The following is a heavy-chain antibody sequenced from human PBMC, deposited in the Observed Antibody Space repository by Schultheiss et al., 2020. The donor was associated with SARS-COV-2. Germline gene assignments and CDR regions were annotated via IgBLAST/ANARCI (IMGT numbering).Heavy chain of an antibody. D-gene: IGHD1-26*01. J-gene: IGHJ5*02. Sequence: GSLRLSCAASGFSVSSGFMGWVRQTPGKGLQWVSLISSYDDLHYADSLKGRSTISRDNPKNTLHLQINNLRDEDTARYYCVRGRGGAWGQGTLVTVSS. V-gene: IGHV3-53*01. CDR3: VRGRGGA. CDR2: ISSYDDL. CDR1: GFSVSSGF.